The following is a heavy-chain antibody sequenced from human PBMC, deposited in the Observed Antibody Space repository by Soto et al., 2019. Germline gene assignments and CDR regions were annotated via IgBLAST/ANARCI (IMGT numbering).Heavy chain of an antibody. CDR1: GGSISSYY. J-gene: IGHJ5*02. CDR2: IYTSGST. D-gene: IGHD2-15*01. V-gene: IGHV4-4*07. Sequence: LSLTCTVSGGSISSYYWSWIRQPAGKGLEWIGRIYTSGSTNYNPSLKSRVTMSVDTSKNQFSLKLSSVTAADTAVYYCAREGYCSGGSCYSDWFDPWGQGTLVTVSS. CDR3: AREGYCSGGSCYSDWFDP.